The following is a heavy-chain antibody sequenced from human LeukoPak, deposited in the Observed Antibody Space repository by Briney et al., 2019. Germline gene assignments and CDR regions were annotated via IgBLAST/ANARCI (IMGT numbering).Heavy chain of an antibody. V-gene: IGHV4-34*01. J-gene: IGHJ4*02. CDR2: INHSGGT. D-gene: IGHD3-22*01. CDR3: ARGRRPITMIVVVKNYFDY. Sequence: SETLSLTCAVYGGSFSGYYWSWIRQPPGKGLEWIGEINHSGGTNYNPSLKSRVTISVDTSKNQFSLKLSSVTAADTAVYYCARGRRPITMIVVVKNYFDYWGQGTLVTVSS. CDR1: GGSFSGYY.